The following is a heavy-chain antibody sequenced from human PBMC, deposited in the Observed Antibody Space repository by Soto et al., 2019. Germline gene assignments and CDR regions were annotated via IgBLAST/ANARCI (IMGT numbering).Heavy chain of an antibody. J-gene: IGHJ5*02. CDR1: GYNFRDYY. D-gene: IGHD3-9*01. Sequence: ASVKVSCKASGYNFRDYYMHWVRQAPGQGLEWMGWINPNSGGTNLPQKFQARVAMTRDTSINTVYMELTRLRSDDTAVYYCARSYDILTVLNWLETWGQGKKVTVSS. CDR3: ARSYDILTVLNWLET. CDR2: INPNSGGT. V-gene: IGHV1-2*02.